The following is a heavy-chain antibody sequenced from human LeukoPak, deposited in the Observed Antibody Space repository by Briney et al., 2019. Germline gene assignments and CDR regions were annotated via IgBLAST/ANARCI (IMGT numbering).Heavy chain of an antibody. D-gene: IGHD5-18*01. CDR3: ARVSRGYTAMVRRQGFDY. CDR1: GGSFSGYY. Sequence: SETLSLTYAVYGGSFSGYYWSWIRQPPGKGLEWIGEINHSGSTNYNPSLKSRVTISVDTSKNQFSLKLSSVTAADTAVYYCARVSRGYTAMVRRQGFDYWGQGTLVTVSS. J-gene: IGHJ4*02. CDR2: INHSGST. V-gene: IGHV4-34*01.